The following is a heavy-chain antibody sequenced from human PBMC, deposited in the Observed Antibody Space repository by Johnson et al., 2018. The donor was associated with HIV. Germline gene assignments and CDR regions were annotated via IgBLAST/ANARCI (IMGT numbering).Heavy chain of an antibody. CDR1: GFTFSDYY. D-gene: IGHD2-15*01. V-gene: IGHV3-11*04. Sequence: VRLVESGGGLVQPGGSLRLSCAASGFTFSDYYMSWIRQAPGKGLEWVSYISSSGSTIYSADSVKGRFTISRDNAKNSLYLQMNSLRAEDTAVYYCATPQEGYSAFDIWGQGTMVTVSS. CDR3: ATPQEGYSAFDI. J-gene: IGHJ3*02. CDR2: ISSSGSTI.